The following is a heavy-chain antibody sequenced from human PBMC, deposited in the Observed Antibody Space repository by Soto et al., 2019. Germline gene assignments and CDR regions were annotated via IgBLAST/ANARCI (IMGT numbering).Heavy chain of an antibody. CDR2: IYHSGRT. D-gene: IGHD4-17*01. CDR3: AVATVYRLDY. J-gene: IGHJ4*02. V-gene: IGHV4-4*02. CDR1: SDSISSNYW. Sequence: QVQLQESGPGLVKPSGTLSLTCAVSSDSISSNYWWNWVRQPPGQGLEWIGEIYHSGRTNYNPSLKSRLPISVDKSKNQFSLEVRSLTAADTAVYYCAVATVYRLDYWGQGTLVTVSS.